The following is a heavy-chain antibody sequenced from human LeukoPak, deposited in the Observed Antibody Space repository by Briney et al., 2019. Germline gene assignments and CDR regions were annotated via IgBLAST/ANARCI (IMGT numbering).Heavy chain of an antibody. V-gene: IGHV4-34*01. CDR3: ARAGDSPRSPADY. Sequence: SETQSLTCAVYGGSFSGYYWSWIRQPPGKGLEWIGEINHSGSTNYNPSLKSRVTISVDTSKNQFSLKLSSVTAADTAVYYCARAGDSPRSPADYWGQGTLVTVSS. D-gene: IGHD5-12*01. CDR1: GGSFSGYY. J-gene: IGHJ4*02. CDR2: INHSGST.